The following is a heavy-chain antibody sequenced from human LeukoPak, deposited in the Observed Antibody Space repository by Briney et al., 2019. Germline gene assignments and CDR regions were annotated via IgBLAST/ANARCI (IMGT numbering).Heavy chain of an antibody. CDR3: AKEKYGGSNDY. V-gene: IGHV4-59*01. CDR1: GGSISGYY. D-gene: IGHD1-26*01. CDR2: IYYSGST. Sequence: SETLSHTCAVSGGSISGYYWSWIRQPPGKGLEWIGYIYYSGSTKYNPSLKSRVTISVDTSKNQFSLRLNSVTAADTAMYYCAKEKYGGSNDYWGQGTLVTVSS. J-gene: IGHJ4*02.